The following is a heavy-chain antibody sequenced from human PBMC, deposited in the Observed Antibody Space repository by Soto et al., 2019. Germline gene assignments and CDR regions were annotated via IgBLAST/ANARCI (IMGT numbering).Heavy chain of an antibody. CDR1: GFTFSSYW. Sequence: PGGSLRLSCAASGFTFSSYWMSWVRQAPGKGLEWVANIKQDGSEKYYVDSVKGRFTISRDNAKNSLYLQMNSLRAEDTAVYYCAREILVNNWNYDYWGQGTLVTVSS. V-gene: IGHV3-7*03. D-gene: IGHD1-20*01. CDR3: AREILVNNWNYDY. J-gene: IGHJ4*02. CDR2: IKQDGSEK.